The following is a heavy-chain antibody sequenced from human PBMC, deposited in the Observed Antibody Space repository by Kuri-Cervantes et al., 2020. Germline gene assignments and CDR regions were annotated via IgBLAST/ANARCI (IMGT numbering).Heavy chain of an antibody. J-gene: IGHJ6*02. CDR3: ARSHLRGGMDV. CDR2: INWNGGST. Sequence: GESLKISCAGSGYTFSRNWMHWVRQAPGKGLEWVSGINWNGGSTGYADSVKGRFTISRDNAKNSLYLQMNSLRAEDTALYHCARSHLRGGMDVWGQGTTVTVSS. CDR1: GYTFSRNW. V-gene: IGHV3-20*01.